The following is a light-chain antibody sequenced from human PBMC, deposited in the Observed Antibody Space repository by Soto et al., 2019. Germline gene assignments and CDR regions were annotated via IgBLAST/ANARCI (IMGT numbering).Light chain of an antibody. V-gene: IGKV1-5*03. J-gene: IGKJ5*01. CDR2: KAS. CDR3: QQLNSYPIT. CDR1: QSISSW. Sequence: DIQMTQSPSTLSASVGDRFTITCRASQSISSWLYWYQQKPGKAPKLLXYKASSLESGVPSRFSGSGSGTDFTLTISSLPPEDFDTYFCQQLNSYPITFGQGTRLEIK.